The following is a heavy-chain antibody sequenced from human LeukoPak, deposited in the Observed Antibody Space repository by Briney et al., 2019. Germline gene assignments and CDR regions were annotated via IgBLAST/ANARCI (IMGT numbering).Heavy chain of an antibody. CDR2: TSTSGST. V-gene: IGHV4-61*02. CDR1: GDSITSGRYY. J-gene: IGHJ3*02. D-gene: IGHD6-13*01. CDR3: AGSSAGTADFDI. Sequence: PSETLSLTCTVSGDSITSGRYYWRWIRQPAGKGLQWIGRTSTSGSTNYNPSLKNRLTISIDTSNLQFSLELTSVTAADTAVYYCAGSSAGTADFDIWGQGTMVTVSS.